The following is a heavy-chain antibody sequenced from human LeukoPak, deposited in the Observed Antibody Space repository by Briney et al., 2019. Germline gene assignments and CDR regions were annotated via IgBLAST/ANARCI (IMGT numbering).Heavy chain of an antibody. CDR2: ISGSGGST. CDR3: AKSTLVLYRPIDY. CDR1: GFTFSRYA. V-gene: IGHV3-23*01. Sequence: GGSLRLSCAASGFTFSRYAMSWVRQAPGKGLEWVSDISGSGGSTYYADSVKGRFTISRDNSKHTLHLQMNSLRAEDTAVYYCAKSTLVLYRPIDYWGQGTLVTVSS. D-gene: IGHD2-8*01. J-gene: IGHJ4*02.